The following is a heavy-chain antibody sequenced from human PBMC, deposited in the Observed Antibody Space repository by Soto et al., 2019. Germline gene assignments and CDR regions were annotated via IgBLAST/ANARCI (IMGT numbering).Heavy chain of an antibody. J-gene: IGHJ3*02. V-gene: IGHV3-21*01. CDR2: ISSSSSYI. D-gene: IGHD4-17*01. Sequence: EVQLVESGGGLVKPGGSLRLSCAASVFTFSSYSMNWVRQAPGKGLEWVSSISSSSSYIYYADSVKGRFTISRDNAKNSLYLQMNSLRAEDTAVYYCARARDPTTVTPDAFDIWGQGTMVTVSS. CDR3: ARARDPTTVTPDAFDI. CDR1: VFTFSSYS.